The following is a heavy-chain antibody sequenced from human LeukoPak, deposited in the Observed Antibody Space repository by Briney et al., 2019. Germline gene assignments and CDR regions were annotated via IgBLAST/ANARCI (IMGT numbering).Heavy chain of an antibody. J-gene: IGHJ5*02. D-gene: IGHD6-13*01. V-gene: IGHV4-59*11. CDR1: GGSSIDSHY. CDR2: IYYSGST. CDR3: ARDIGYSSSWSNWFGP. Sequence: SETLSLTCTISGGSSIDSHYWGWIRQPPGKGLEWIGYIYYSGSTNYKPSLKSRVTISIDTSKNQFSLKMRSVTAADTAVYYCARDIGYSSSWSNWFGPWGQGTLVTVSS.